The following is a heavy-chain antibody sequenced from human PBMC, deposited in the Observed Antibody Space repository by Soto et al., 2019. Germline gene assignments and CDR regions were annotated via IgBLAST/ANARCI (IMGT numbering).Heavy chain of an antibody. V-gene: IGHV4-4*02. J-gene: IGHJ4*02. CDR2: IYHSGST. D-gene: IGHD3-22*01. CDR3: ARDVKYYYDSSGYSWYFDY. CDR1: GGSISSSNW. Sequence: QVQLQESGPGLVKPSGTLSLTCAVSGGSISSSNWWSWVRQPPGKGLEWIGEIYHSGSTNYNPSLKSRVTISVDKPKNQFSLKLSSVTAADTAVYYCARDVKYYYDSSGYSWYFDYWGQGTLVTVSS.